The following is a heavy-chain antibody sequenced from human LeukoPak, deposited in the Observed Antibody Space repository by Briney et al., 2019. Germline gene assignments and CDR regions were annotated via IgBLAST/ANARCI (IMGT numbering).Heavy chain of an antibody. CDR3: SPCGHANNCFGP. D-gene: IGHD5-12*01. V-gene: IGHV1-69*04. CDR2: IIPFLGDV. CDR1: GATLNIGHA. Sequence: SVNVTCKAFGATLNIGHAVIWARQAPGQGLQWMGRIIPFLGDVNYAEIFEGRVYFTADKSTVTVYTEIEGSSIDDTAIYYCSPCGHANNCFGPRGQGTLVTVSS. J-gene: IGHJ5*02.